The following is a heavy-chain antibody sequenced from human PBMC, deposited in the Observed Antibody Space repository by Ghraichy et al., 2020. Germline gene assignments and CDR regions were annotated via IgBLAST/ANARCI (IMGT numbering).Heavy chain of an antibody. J-gene: IGHJ4*02. CDR2: MNSGGGDT. Sequence: LSLTCAASGFTFSRYAMTWVRQAPGKGLEWVSLMNSGGGDTFYADSVKGRFTISGDNSKNTLYLQMNSLRAEDTAVYYCAKTVVRYYSDSWGQGTLVTVSS. CDR3: AKTVVRYYSDS. CDR1: GFTFSRYA. V-gene: IGHV3-23*01. D-gene: IGHD1-14*01.